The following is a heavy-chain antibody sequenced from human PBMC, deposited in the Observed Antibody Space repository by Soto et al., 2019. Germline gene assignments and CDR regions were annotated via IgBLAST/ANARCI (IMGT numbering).Heavy chain of an antibody. CDR3: ARHGIEYSSSSDGDYYYYYGMDV. J-gene: IGHJ6*02. CDR1: GYSFTSYW. CDR2: IDPSDSYT. V-gene: IGHV5-10-1*01. D-gene: IGHD6-6*01. Sequence: PGESLKISCKGSGYSFTSYWISWVRQMPGKGLEWMGRIDPSDSYTNYSPSFQGHVTISADKSISTAYLQWSSLKASDTAMYYCARHGIEYSSSSDGDYYYYYGMDVWGQGTTVTVSS.